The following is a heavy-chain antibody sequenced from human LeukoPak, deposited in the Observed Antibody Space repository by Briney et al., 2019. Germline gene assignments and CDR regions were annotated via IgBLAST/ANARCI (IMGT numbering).Heavy chain of an antibody. V-gene: IGHV3-48*03. CDR2: ISSRGNTV. CDR1: GFTFSDYE. CDR3: AWVATYYFDD. J-gene: IGHJ4*02. D-gene: IGHD1-26*01. Sequence: GGSLRLSCAASGFTFSDYEMNWIRQTPGKGLEWISYISSRGNTVYYADSVKGRFTISRDNAKNSLFLQMNNLRAEDTGVYYCAWVATYYFDDWGQGILVTVSS.